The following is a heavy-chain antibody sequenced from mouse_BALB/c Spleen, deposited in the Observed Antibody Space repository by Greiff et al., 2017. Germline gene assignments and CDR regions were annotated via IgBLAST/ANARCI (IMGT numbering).Heavy chain of an antibody. Sequence: VQLQESGAELVKPWASLTLSCTASGFTFTSYFMYWVQQKPGQGLEWIGEISRSNGGTNFNEKFKSMAILTVDKSSSTAYMQLSSLTSEDSAVYYCTRSYGYEGFAYWGQGTLVTVSA. CDR3: TRSYGYEGFAY. CDR2: ISRSNGGT. CDR1: GFTFTSYF. D-gene: IGHD2-2*01. V-gene: IGHV1S81*02. J-gene: IGHJ3*01.